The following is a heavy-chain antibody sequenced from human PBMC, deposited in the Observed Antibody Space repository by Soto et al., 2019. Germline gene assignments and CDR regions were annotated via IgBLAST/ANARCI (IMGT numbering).Heavy chain of an antibody. V-gene: IGHV1-3*01. Sequence: QVQLVQSGAEVKEPGASVKVSCKASGYTFTGYAIHWVRQAPGQRLEWMGWINAGNGDTKYSHQFEGRVTITRDTAASTAYMELSSPRSEDTAVYYCARGVGQFDYWGQGTLVTVSA. CDR1: GYTFTGYA. D-gene: IGHD3-10*01. CDR3: ARGVGQFDY. CDR2: INAGNGDT. J-gene: IGHJ4*02.